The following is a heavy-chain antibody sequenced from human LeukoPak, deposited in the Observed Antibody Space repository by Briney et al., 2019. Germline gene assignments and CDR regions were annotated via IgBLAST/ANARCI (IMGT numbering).Heavy chain of an antibody. J-gene: IGHJ4*02. Sequence: GGSLRLSCAASGFTFSSYAMTWVRQAPWKGLEWVASISGSASSTYYADSVRGRFTISRDNSKNSLSLQMNSLRAEDTALYYCAKTDSVVITHTVDYWGQGTLVTVSS. CDR3: AKTDSVVITHTVDY. D-gene: IGHD3-22*01. CDR2: ISGSASST. CDR1: GFTFSSYA. V-gene: IGHV3-23*01.